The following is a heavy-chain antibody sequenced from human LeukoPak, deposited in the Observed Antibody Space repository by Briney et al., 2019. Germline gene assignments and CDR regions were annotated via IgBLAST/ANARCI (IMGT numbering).Heavy chain of an antibody. Sequence: GASVKVSCKASGYTFTGYYMHWVRQAPGQGLEWMGRIIPILGIANYAQKFQGRVTITADKSTSTAYMELSSLRSEDTAVYYCARDLLGYSFDYWGQGTLFTASS. CDR3: ARDLLGYSFDY. CDR2: IIPILGIA. D-gene: IGHD5-18*01. CDR1: GYTFTGYY. J-gene: IGHJ4*02. V-gene: IGHV1-69*04.